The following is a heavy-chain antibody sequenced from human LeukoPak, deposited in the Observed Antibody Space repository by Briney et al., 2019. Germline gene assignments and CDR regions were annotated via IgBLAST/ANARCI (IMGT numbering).Heavy chain of an antibody. CDR1: GGSISSYY. Sequence: SETLSLTCTVSGGSISSYYWSWIRQPPGKGLEWIGCIYYSGSTNYNPSLKSRVTISVDTSKNQFSLKLSSVTAADTAVYYCARRPGYSTAYYFDYWGQGTLVTVSS. J-gene: IGHJ4*02. V-gene: IGHV4-59*08. D-gene: IGHD6-13*01. CDR3: ARRPGYSTAYYFDY. CDR2: IYYSGST.